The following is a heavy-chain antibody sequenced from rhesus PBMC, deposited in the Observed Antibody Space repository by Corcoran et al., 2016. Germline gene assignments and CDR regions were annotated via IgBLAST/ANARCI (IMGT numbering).Heavy chain of an antibody. V-gene: IGHV4-160*01. D-gene: IGHD1-44*02. J-gene: IGHJ6*01. CDR1: GGSFSSYW. Sequence: QVQLQESGPGLVKPSETLSLTCAFSGGSFSSYWLGWFRQPPGKGLEWIGSIYGSSGSTEYNPSLKSRATISRDTSKNQFSMKLSSVTAADTAVYYCARQDWELQRGLDSWGQGVVVTVSS. CDR3: ARQDWELQRGLDS. CDR2: IYGSSGST.